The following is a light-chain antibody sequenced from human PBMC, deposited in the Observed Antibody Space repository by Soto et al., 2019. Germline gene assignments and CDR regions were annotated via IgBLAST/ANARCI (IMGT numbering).Light chain of an antibody. V-gene: IGKV3-20*01. CDR3: QKYETSPYT. Sequence: ESVLTQSPGTLSLSPGERATLSCRPSQTVIKNYLAWYQRKPGQAPRLLIYGASNRATGIPDRFSGGGSGTDFTLTISRLEPEDSALYYCQKYETSPYTFGQGTKLEIK. CDR1: QTVIKNY. CDR2: GAS. J-gene: IGKJ2*01.